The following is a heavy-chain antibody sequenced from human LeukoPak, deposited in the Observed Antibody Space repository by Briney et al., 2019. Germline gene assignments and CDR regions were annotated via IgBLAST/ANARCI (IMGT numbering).Heavy chain of an antibody. V-gene: IGHV4-61*02. D-gene: IGHD3-10*01. J-gene: IGHJ4*02. Sequence: SSETLSLTCTVSGGSISSGSYYWSWIPQPAGKGLGWIGRIYTSGSTNYNPSLKSRVTISVDTSKNQFSLKLSSVTAADTAVYYCARGGGVIIIRPFGYWGQGTRVTVSS. CDR2: IYTSGST. CDR1: GGSISSGSYY. CDR3: ARGGGVIIIRPFGY.